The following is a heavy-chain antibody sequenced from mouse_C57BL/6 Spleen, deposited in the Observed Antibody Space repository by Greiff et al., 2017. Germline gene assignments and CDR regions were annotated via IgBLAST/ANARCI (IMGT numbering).Heavy chain of an antibody. D-gene: IGHD1-1*01. CDR2: IYPRSGNT. CDR3: ASQEITTVVAPGFDY. Sequence: VQLQQSGAELARPGASVKLSCKASGYTFTSYGISWVKQRPGQGLEWIGEIYPRSGNTYYNEKFKGKATLTADKSSSTAYMELRSLTSADSAVYFCASQEITTVVAPGFDYWGQGTTLTVSS. J-gene: IGHJ2*01. V-gene: IGHV1-81*01. CDR1: GYTFTSYG.